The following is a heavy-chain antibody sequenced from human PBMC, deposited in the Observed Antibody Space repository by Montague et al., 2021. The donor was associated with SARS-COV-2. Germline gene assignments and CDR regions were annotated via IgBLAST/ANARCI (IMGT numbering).Heavy chain of an antibody. Sequence: SETLSLTCSVSGGSISSTSFFWAWIRQPPGKGLEWVGNIYSSGTTYYNPSLKSRVTISGDTSRNQLSLRLSSVTAADTAVYYCARYTSGWCIYWGQGTLVTVSS. V-gene: IGHV4-39*01. CDR1: GGSISSTSFF. CDR2: IYSSGTT. J-gene: IGHJ4*02. D-gene: IGHD6-19*01. CDR3: ARYTSGWCIY.